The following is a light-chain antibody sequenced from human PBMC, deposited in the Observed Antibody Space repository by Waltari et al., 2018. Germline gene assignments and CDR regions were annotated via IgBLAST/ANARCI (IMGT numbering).Light chain of an antibody. CDR1: SGHSSNV. V-gene: IGLV4-69*01. Sequence: QLVLTQSPSASASLGASVKLTCTLSSGHSSNVIAWLQQHPEKGPRYLMKVNSNGRHSKGDKIPDRFSGSSSGAEHFLTISSLQSEDEADYYCQTGGHGTWVFGGGTKLTVL. J-gene: IGLJ3*02. CDR3: QTGGHGTWV. CDR2: VNSNGRH.